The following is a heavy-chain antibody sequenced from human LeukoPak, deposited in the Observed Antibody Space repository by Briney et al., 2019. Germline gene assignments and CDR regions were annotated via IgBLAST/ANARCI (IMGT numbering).Heavy chain of an antibody. CDR2: IYPGDSDS. J-gene: IGHJ4*02. CDR3: ARGYSGRYRYFDY. V-gene: IGHV5-51*01. Sequence: GGALQISCEGSGYSFTSYWIGWVRPMPGKGVEWMGMIYPGDSDSRYSPSFQGQVTISADKSISTAYLQWSRLKASDPAMYYCARGYSGRYRYFDYWGQGTLVTVSS. D-gene: IGHD1-26*01. CDR1: GYSFTSYW.